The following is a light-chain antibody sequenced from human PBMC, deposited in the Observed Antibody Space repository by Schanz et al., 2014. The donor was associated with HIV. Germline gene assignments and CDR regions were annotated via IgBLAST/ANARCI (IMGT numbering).Light chain of an antibody. J-gene: IGKJ3*01. V-gene: IGKV3-20*01. CDR2: GAS. CDR3: HHYGTSPPAFT. Sequence: EIVLTQSPGSLSLSPGERGTLSCRASQSVKSNFIGWYQQKPGQAPRLLIFGASNRATGIPDRFSGSGSGTDFTLTISRLEPEDFAVYYCHHYGTSPPAFTFGPGTKVDIK. CDR1: QSVKSNF.